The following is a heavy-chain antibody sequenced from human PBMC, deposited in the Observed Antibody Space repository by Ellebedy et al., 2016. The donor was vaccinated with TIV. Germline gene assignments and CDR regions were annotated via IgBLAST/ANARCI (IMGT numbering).Heavy chain of an antibody. CDR2: INIGSGGT. Sequence: ASVKVSCKASGYTFANYAMNWVRQAPGQGLEWMGRINIGSGGTEYSQTFQDRVTFSRDTSATQAYLELNSLRSEDTAVYYCARVKDYGNSAHDSWGQGTLVTVSS. V-gene: IGHV1-3*04. CDR1: GYTFANYA. CDR3: ARVKDYGNSAHDS. J-gene: IGHJ5*01. D-gene: IGHD3-22*01.